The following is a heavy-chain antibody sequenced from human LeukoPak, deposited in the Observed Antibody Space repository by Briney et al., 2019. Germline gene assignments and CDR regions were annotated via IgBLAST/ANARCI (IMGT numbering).Heavy chain of an antibody. Sequence: KTSETLSLTCTVSGGSISSYYWSWTRQPPGKGLEWIGYIYYSGSTNYNPSLKSRVTISVDTSKNQFSLKLSSVTAADTAVYYCARETRYYDILTGYSSHYGMDVWGQGTTVTVSS. J-gene: IGHJ6*02. CDR2: IYYSGST. CDR1: GGSISSYY. CDR3: ARETRYYDILTGYSSHYGMDV. V-gene: IGHV4-59*01. D-gene: IGHD3-9*01.